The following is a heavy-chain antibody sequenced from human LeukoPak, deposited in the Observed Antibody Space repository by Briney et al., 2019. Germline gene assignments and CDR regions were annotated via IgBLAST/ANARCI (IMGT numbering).Heavy chain of an antibody. V-gene: IGHV4-4*07. Sequence: SETLSLTCTVSGGSISSYYWSWIRQPAGKGLEWIGRIYTSGSTNYNPSLKSRVTMSVDTSKNQFSLKLSSVTAADTAVYYCARGSPYYYGSGSYYDSYYFDYWGQGTLVTVSS. CDR3: ARGSPYYYGSGSYYDSYYFDY. D-gene: IGHD3-10*01. CDR2: IYTSGST. J-gene: IGHJ4*02. CDR1: GGSISSYY.